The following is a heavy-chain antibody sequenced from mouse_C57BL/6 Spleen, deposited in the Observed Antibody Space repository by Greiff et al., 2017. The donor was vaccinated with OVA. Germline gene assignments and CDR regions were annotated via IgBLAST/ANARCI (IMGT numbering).Heavy chain of an antibody. CDR2: INPNYGTT. V-gene: IGHV1-39*01. CDR1: GYSFTDYN. D-gene: IGHD2-4*01. Sequence: LKESGPELVKPGALVKISCKASGYSFTDYNMNWVKQSNGKSLEWIGVINPNYGTTSYNQKFKGKATLTVDQSSSTAYMQLNSLTSEDSAVYYCARDYDYGGLWYFDVWGTGTTVTVSS. CDR3: ARDYDYGGLWYFDV. J-gene: IGHJ1*03.